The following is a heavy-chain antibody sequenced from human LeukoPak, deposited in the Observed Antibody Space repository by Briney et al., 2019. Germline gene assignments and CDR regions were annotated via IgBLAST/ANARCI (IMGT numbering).Heavy chain of an antibody. J-gene: IGHJ6*02. V-gene: IGHV5-51*01. CDR3: ARLRGEYQWLAYYYYYGMDV. D-gene: IGHD6-19*01. CDR1: GYSFTSYW. CDR2: IYPGDSDT. Sequence: GESLKISCKGSGYSFTSYWIGWVRQMPGKGLEWMGIIYPGDSDTRYSPSFQGQVTISADKSISTAYLQWSSLKASDTAMYYCARLRGEYQWLAYYYYYGMDVWGQGTTVTVSS.